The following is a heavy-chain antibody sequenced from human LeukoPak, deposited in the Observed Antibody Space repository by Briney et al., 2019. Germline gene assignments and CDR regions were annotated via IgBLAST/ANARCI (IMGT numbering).Heavy chain of an antibody. V-gene: IGHV7-4-1*02. J-gene: IGHJ4*02. CDR1: GYTFTSYA. CDR3: ATPDLGYCSGGSCYGFYFDY. D-gene: IGHD2-15*01. CDR2: INTNTGNP. Sequence: ASVKVSCKASGYTFTSYAMNWVRQAPGQGLEWMGWINTNTGNPTYAQGFTGRFVFSLDTSVSTAYLQISSLKAEDTAVYYCATPDLGYCSGGSCYGFYFDYWGQGTLVTVSS.